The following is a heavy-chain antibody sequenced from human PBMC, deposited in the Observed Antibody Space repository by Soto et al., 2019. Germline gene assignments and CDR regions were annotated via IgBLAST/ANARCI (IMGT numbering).Heavy chain of an antibody. V-gene: IGHV1-8*01. J-gene: IGHJ4*02. CDR1: GYTFTDYD. D-gene: IGHD4-17*01. CDR2: MSPDSGNA. Sequence: QVQVVQSRAEVKKPGASVKVSCKTSGYTFTDYDINWVRQAPGQGLEWMGWMSPDSGNAGYAQQFQGRVTMTSNTSISTAYMELSSLTLEDTAIYYCEVTTGYRGQGTMVTVSS. CDR3: EVTTGY.